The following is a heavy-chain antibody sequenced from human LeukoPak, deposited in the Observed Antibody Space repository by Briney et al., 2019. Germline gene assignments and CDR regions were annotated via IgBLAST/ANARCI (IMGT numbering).Heavy chain of an antibody. D-gene: IGHD2-2*01. V-gene: IGHV4-39*01. CDR3: ARLYPVPAAVDV. CDR2: TYYSGST. Sequence: SETLSLTCTVSGGSISSSSYYWGWIRQPPGKGLEWIGSTYYSGSTYYNPSLKSRVTISVDTSKNQFSLKLSSVTAADTAVYYCARLYPVPAAVDVWGKGTTVTVSS. J-gene: IGHJ6*04. CDR1: GGSISSSSYY.